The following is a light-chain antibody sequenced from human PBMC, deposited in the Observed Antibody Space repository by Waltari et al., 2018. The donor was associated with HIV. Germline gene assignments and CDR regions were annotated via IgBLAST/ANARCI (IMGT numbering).Light chain of an antibody. Sequence: DIVMTQSPESLAVSLGERATINCKSSQNVLYSSNNKNYLAWYQQKPGQPPKWVISWSSTRESGVPDRFSGSGSGTNFTLTISSLQAEDVAVYYCQQCYSAPYTFGQGTKLEI. CDR1: QNVLYSSNNKNY. V-gene: IGKV4-1*01. J-gene: IGKJ2*01. CDR3: QQCYSAPYT. CDR2: WSS.